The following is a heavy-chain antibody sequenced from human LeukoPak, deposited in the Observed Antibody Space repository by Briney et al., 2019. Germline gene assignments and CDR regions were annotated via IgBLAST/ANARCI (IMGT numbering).Heavy chain of an antibody. J-gene: IGHJ2*01. CDR3: VRGRNVYDPYWHFDL. CDR1: GFTFSSYD. Sequence: GGSLRLSCAASGFTFSSYDMHWVRQPTGKGLEWVSAIGTTGDTYYPGSVKGRFTISRENAKDSLYLQVNSLRAGDTAVYYCVRGRNVYDPYWHFDLRGRGTLVTVSS. D-gene: IGHD5/OR15-5a*01. CDR2: IGTTGDT. V-gene: IGHV3-13*01.